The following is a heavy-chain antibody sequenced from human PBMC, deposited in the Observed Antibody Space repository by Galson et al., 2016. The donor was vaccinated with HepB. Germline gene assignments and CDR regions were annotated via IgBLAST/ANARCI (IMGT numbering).Heavy chain of an antibody. J-gene: IGHJ4*02. CDR3: ATGKNIAVVVAAESPDFDY. D-gene: IGHD2-15*01. CDR2: ISSSSTYI. Sequence: SLRLSCAASGFTFSNYNINWVRQAPGKGLEWVSSISSSSTYIYYADSVKGRFTISRDNFKNTLNLQMNSLRAEDTAVYYCATGKNIAVVVAAESPDFDYWGQGTLVTVSS. CDR1: GFTFSNYN. V-gene: IGHV3-21*01.